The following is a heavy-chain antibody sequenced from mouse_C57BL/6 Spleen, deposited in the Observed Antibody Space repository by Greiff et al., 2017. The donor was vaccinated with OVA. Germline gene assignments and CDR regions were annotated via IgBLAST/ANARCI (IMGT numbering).Heavy chain of an antibody. D-gene: IGHD2-4*01. CDR2: IYPGDGDT. CDR3: ARGQDYTWFAY. Sequence: VQLQESGAELVKPGASVKISCKASGYAFSSYWMNWVKQRPGKGLEWIGQIYPGDGDTNYNGKFKGKATLTADKSSSTAYMQLSSLTSEDSAVYFCARGQDYTWFAYWGQGTLVTVSA. J-gene: IGHJ3*01. V-gene: IGHV1-80*01. CDR1: GYAFSSYW.